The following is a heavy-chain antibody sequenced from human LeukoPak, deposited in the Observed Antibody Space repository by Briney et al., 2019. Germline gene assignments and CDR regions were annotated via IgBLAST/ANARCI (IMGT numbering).Heavy chain of an antibody. J-gene: IGHJ6*02. V-gene: IGHV3-66*01. D-gene: IGHD3-9*01. CDR1: GFTVSNNC. CDR3: ARDGGLGTSTGYNGYLYYGMDV. CDR2: IYSGDST. Sequence: GGSLRLSCAASGFTVSNNCLSWVRQAPGKGLEWVSFIYSGDSTYYAGSVKGRFTISRDSSKNTVHLQMNSLRAEDTAVYYCARDGGLGTSTGYNGYLYYGMDVWGQGTTVTVSS.